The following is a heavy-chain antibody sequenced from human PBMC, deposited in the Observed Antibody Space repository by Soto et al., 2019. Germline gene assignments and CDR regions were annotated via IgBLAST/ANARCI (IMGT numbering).Heavy chain of an antibody. J-gene: IGHJ4*02. Sequence: QVQLQESGPGLVRPSGTLSLTCAVSGDSINSNYCRTWVRQPPGKGLEWIAEIYYSGGTSYNPSLKSRVTISMDKSKNQFSLNLTSVTAADTAMYYCARDTGWGLGYWGQGTLVTVSS. CDR2: IYYSGGT. D-gene: IGHD6-19*01. CDR1: GDSINSNYC. CDR3: ARDTGWGLGY. V-gene: IGHV4-4*02.